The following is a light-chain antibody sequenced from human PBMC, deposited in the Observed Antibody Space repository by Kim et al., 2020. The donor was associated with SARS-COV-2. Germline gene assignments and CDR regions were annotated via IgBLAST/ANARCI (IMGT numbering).Light chain of an antibody. CDR2: KAS. CDR3: QQYENSPWT. CDR1: QSISSW. Sequence: DIQMTQSPSTLSASVGDRVTITCRASQSISSWLAWYQQKPGKAPKLLIYKASSLESGVPSRFSGSGSGTDFTLTISRLEPEDCAVYYCQQYENSPWTFGQGTKVDIK. J-gene: IGKJ1*01. V-gene: IGKV1-5*03.